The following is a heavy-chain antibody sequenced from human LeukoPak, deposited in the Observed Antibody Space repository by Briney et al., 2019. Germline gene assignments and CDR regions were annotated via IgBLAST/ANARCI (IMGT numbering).Heavy chain of an antibody. Sequence: KPGESLKVSCHGSGYSFSSYGIAWVRQMPGQGLEWIGVVYPADSDTRYSPSFQGQVTISVDKSITTAYLQWHSLRASDSATYYYAKPGEPYLIVYIQHWGQGTLVTVSS. CDR1: GYSFSSYG. D-gene: IGHD7-27*01. V-gene: IGHV5-51*03. J-gene: IGHJ1*01. CDR2: VYPADSDT. CDR3: AKPGEPYLIVYIQH.